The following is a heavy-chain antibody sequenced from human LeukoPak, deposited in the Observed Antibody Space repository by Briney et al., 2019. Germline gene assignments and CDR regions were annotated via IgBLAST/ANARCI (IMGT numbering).Heavy chain of an antibody. CDR3: ARALWGPFAFDI. J-gene: IGHJ3*02. V-gene: IGHV1-18*04. CDR2: ISAYNGNT. CDR1: GYTFSGYY. Sequence: ASVKVSCKASGYTFSGYYLHWVRQAPGQGLEWMGWISAYNGNTNYAQKLQGRVTMTTDTSTSTAYMELRSLRSDDTAVYYCARALWGPFAFDIWGQGTMVTVSS. D-gene: IGHD3-16*01.